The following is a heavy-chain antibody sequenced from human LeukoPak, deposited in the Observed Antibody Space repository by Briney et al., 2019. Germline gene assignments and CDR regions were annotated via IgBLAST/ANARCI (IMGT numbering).Heavy chain of an antibody. CDR1: GFTFSSYW. CDR3: STGSGHAFDI. D-gene: IGHD3-10*01. CDR2: INSDGSST. Sequence: PGGSLRLSCAASGFTFSSYWMHWVRQVPGKGLVWVSRINSDGSSTSYADSVKGRFTISRDNAKNTLYVQMNSLRAEDTAVYYCSTGSGHAFDIWGRDNGHRLL. V-gene: IGHV3-74*01. J-gene: IGHJ3*02.